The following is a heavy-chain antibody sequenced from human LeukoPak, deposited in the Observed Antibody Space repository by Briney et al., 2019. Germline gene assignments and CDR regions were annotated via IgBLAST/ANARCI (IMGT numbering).Heavy chain of an antibody. CDR3: ARDPGSSAGAYYYYGMDV. J-gene: IGHJ6*02. CDR1: GFTFSSYA. Sequence: GGSLRLSCAASGFTFSSYAMSWVRQAPGKGLEWVSYISSSSSTIYYADSVKGRFTISRDNAKNSLYLQMNSLRAEDTAVYYCARDPGSSAGAYYYYGMDVWGQGTTVTVSS. V-gene: IGHV3-48*04. D-gene: IGHD6-19*01. CDR2: ISSSSSTI.